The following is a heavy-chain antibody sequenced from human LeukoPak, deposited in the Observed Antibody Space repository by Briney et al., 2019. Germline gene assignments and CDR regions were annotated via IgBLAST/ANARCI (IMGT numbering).Heavy chain of an antibody. V-gene: IGHV5-51*01. CDR3: ARRANLGETQDEVDGFNS. Sequence: GESLKISCEVSGDSFCTYWVAWVRQMPGRGLEWMGVIYLIDSDTRYSPSFQGRVTISGDRSRSTAYLQWGSLEASDTAMYFCARRANLGETQDEVDGFNSWGQGTMVTVSS. J-gene: IGHJ3*02. D-gene: IGHD2-15*01. CDR2: IYLIDSDT. CDR1: GDSFCTYW.